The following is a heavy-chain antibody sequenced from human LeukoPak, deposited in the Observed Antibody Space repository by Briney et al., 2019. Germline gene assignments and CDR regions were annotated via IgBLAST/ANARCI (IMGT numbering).Heavy chain of an antibody. Sequence: PGGSLRLSCAASGFTFSTYWMSWVRQAPGKGLEWVANINQDGSEKNYVDSVKGRFTISRDNAKNSLSLQMNSLRAEDTAVYYCARGVMITFGGVIVYYFDYWGQGTLVTVSS. V-gene: IGHV3-7*01. D-gene: IGHD3-16*02. CDR3: ARGVMITFGGVIVYYFDY. CDR1: GFTFSTYW. CDR2: INQDGSEK. J-gene: IGHJ4*02.